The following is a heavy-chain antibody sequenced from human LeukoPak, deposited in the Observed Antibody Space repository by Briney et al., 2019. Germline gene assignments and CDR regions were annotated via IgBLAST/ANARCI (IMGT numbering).Heavy chain of an antibody. Sequence: GGSLRLSCAASGFSFSDYWMSWVRQAPGKGLKWVSSISSSSSYIYYADSVKGRFTISRDNAKNSPYLQMNSLRAEDTAVYYCARAAYYYDSSGPTRALDYWGQGTLVTVSS. J-gene: IGHJ4*02. D-gene: IGHD3-22*01. V-gene: IGHV3-21*01. CDR2: ISSSSSYI. CDR1: GFSFSDYW. CDR3: ARAAYYYDSSGPTRALDY.